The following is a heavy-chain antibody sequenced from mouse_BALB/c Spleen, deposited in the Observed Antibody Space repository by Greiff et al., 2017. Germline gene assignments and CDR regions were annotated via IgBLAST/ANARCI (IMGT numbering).Heavy chain of an antibody. CDR3: ARNYYGGGFAY. CDR2: ISYSGST. Sequence: VQLQQSGPGLVKPSQSLSLTCTVTGYSITSDYAWNWIRQFPGNELEWMGYISYSGSTSYNPSLKSRISITRDTSKNQFFLQLNSVTTEDTATYYCARNYYGGGFAYWGQGTLVTVSA. V-gene: IGHV3-2*02. J-gene: IGHJ3*01. CDR1: GYSITSDYA. D-gene: IGHD1-2*01.